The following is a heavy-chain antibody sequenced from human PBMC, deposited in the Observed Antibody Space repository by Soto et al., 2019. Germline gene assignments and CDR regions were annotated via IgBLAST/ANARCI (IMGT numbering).Heavy chain of an antibody. D-gene: IGHD2-2*01. J-gene: IGHJ6*02. CDR2: IIPIFGTA. CDR3: ARARVYCSSTSCSLNYYYYGMDV. Sequence: SVKVSCKASGGTFSSYAISWVRQAPGQGLEWMGGIIPIFGTANYAQKFQGRVTITADKSTSTAYMELSSLRSEDTAVYYCARARVYCSSTSCSLNYYYYGMDVWGQGTTVTVSS. CDR1: GGTFSSYA. V-gene: IGHV1-69*06.